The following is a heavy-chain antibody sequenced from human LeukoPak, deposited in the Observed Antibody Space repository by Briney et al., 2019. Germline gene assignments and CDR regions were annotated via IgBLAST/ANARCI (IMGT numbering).Heavy chain of an antibody. J-gene: IGHJ3*02. Sequence: SVKVSCKASGGTFSSYTISWVRQAPGQGLEWMGRIIPILGIANYAQKFQGRVTITADKSTSTAYMELSSLRSEDTAVYYCASESGSYNDAFDIWGQGTMVTVS. CDR3: ASESGSYNDAFDI. CDR1: GGTFSSYT. V-gene: IGHV1-69*02. D-gene: IGHD1-26*01. CDR2: IIPILGIA.